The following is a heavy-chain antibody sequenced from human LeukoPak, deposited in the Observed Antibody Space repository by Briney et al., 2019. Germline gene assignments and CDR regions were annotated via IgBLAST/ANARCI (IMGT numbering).Heavy chain of an antibody. J-gene: IGHJ4*02. CDR2: INYDGTVT. Sequence: GGPLRLSCAASGFTFSKYWMLWVRQAPGKGLESVSRINYDGTVTTYADSVKGRFTVSRDNADNTMFLQMNSVKDEDTAVYYCATKQWLAPPPDSWGQGTPVTVSS. D-gene: IGHD6-19*01. CDR3: ATKQWLAPPPDS. CDR1: GFTFSKYW. V-gene: IGHV3-74*01.